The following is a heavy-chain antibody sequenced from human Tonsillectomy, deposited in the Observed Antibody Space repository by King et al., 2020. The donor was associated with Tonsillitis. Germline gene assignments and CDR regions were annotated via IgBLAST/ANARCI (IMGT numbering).Heavy chain of an antibody. Sequence: QLQESGPGLVKPSETLSLTCAVSGYSISSGYYWGWIRQPPGKGLEWIATIYHSGSTYYNPSLKSRVTISVDTSKNQFSLKLSSVTAADTAVYYCARQSYGSGCYYKDYWGQGTLVTVSS. CDR1: GYSISSGYY. D-gene: IGHD3-10*01. J-gene: IGHJ4*02. V-gene: IGHV4-38-2*01. CDR2: IYHSGST. CDR3: ARQSYGSGCYYKDY.